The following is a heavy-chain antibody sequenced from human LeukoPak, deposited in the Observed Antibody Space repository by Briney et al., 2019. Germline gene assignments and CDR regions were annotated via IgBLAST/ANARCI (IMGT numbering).Heavy chain of an antibody. CDR2: FDPEDGET. CDR3: ATATPPYYDSSGYYITVSPFDY. Sequence: ASVKVSCKVSGYTLTELSMHWVRQAPGKGLEWMGGFDPEDGETIYAQKFQGRVTMTEDTSTDTAYMELSSLRSEDTAVYYCATATPPYYDSSGYYITVSPFDYWGQGTLVTVSS. CDR1: GYTLTELS. J-gene: IGHJ4*02. V-gene: IGHV1-24*01. D-gene: IGHD3-22*01.